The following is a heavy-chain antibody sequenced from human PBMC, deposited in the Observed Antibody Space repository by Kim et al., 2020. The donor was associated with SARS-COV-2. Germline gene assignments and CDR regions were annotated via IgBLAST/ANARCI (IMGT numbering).Heavy chain of an antibody. Sequence: GGSLRLSCAASGFTFSSYGMHWVRQAPGKGLEWVAVISYDGSNKYYADSVKGRFTISRDNSKNTLYLQMNSLRAEDTAVYYCAKGGESESSGSSKYYYYGMDVWGQGTTVTVSS. CDR1: GFTFSSYG. D-gene: IGHD3-22*01. CDR3: AKGGESESSGSSKYYYYGMDV. J-gene: IGHJ6*02. V-gene: IGHV3-30*18. CDR2: ISYDGSNK.